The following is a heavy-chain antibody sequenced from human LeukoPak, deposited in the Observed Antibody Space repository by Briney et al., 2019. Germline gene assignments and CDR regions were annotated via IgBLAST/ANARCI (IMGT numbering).Heavy chain of an antibody. CDR2: IAYDGSNK. D-gene: IGHD3-10*01. CDR1: GFTFKTHA. J-gene: IGHJ4*02. CDR3: ARDCRATYYYGSGTFDY. V-gene: IGHV3-30-3*01. Sequence: GGSLRLSCAASGFTFKTHAMSCVRQAPGKGLEWVAVIAYDGSNKYYADSVKGRFTISRDNSKNTLYLQMNSLRAEDTAVYYCARDCRATYYYGSGTFDYWGQGTLVTVSS.